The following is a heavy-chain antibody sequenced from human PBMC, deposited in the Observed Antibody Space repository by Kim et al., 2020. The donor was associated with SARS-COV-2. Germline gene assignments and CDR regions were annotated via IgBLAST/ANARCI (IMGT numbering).Heavy chain of an antibody. Sequence: LSLTCAASGFTFSDYYMSWIRQAPGKGLEWVSYISSSGSTIYYADSVKGRFTISRDNAKNSLYLQMNSLRAEDTAVYYCARDAYYYDSSGYYSSGDYFDYWGQGTLVTVSS. V-gene: IGHV3-11*01. J-gene: IGHJ4*02. D-gene: IGHD3-22*01. CDR1: GFTFSDYY. CDR2: ISSSGSTI. CDR3: ARDAYYYDSSGYYSSGDYFDY.